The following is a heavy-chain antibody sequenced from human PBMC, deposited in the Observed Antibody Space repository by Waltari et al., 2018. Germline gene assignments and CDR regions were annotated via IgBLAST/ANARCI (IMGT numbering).Heavy chain of an antibody. Sequence: QVQLVQSGAEVKKPGASVKVSCKASGYTFTGYYMHWVRQAPGQGLEWMGWINPTRGGTNYAQKCQGRVTMTRDTSISTAYMELSRLRSDDTAVYYCARGVRGVINYYYGMDVWGQGTTVTVSS. CDR3: ARGVRGVINYYYGMDV. D-gene: IGHD3-10*01. CDR2: INPTRGGT. V-gene: IGHV1-2*02. CDR1: GYTFTGYY. J-gene: IGHJ6*02.